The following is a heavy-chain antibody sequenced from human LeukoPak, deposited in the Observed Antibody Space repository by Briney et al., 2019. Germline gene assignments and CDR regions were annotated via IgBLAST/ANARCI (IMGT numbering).Heavy chain of an antibody. CDR1: GGSISSYY. Sequence: SETLSLTCTVSGGSISSYYWSWVRQPPGKGLEWIGFVYYTGSTNYNPSLKSRVTISVDTSKNQFSLELTSVTAADTAVYYCARLFHDAFDIWGQGTMVTVSS. V-gene: IGHV4-59*01. CDR3: ARLFHDAFDI. CDR2: VYYTGST. J-gene: IGHJ3*02.